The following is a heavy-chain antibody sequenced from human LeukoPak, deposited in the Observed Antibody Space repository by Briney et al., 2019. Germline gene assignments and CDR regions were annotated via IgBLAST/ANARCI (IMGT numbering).Heavy chain of an antibody. D-gene: IGHD6-13*01. CDR1: GYTFTSYG. CDR3: ARAGSAAAGPFDY. Sequence: ASVKVSCKASGYTFTSYGISWVRQAPGQGLEWMGWISGYNGHTNYAEKLQGRVTMTTDTSTSTAFMDLRGLRSDDTAVYYCARAGSAAAGPFDYWGQGTLVTVSS. V-gene: IGHV1-18*01. CDR2: ISGYNGHT. J-gene: IGHJ4*02.